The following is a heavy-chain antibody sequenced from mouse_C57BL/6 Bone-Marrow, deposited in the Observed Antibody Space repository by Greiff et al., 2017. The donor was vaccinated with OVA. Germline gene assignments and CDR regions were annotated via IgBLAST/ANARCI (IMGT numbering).Heavy chain of an antibody. Sequence: EVKLQQSGPVLVKPGASVKMSCKASGYTFTDYYMNWVKQSHGKSLEWIGVINPYNGGTSYNQKFKGKATLTVDKSSSTAYMELNSLTSEDSAVYYCASGIYYGYEAYWGQGTLVTVSA. CDR3: ASGIYYGYEAY. CDR2: INPYNGGT. V-gene: IGHV1-19*01. D-gene: IGHD2-2*01. J-gene: IGHJ3*01. CDR1: GYTFTDYY.